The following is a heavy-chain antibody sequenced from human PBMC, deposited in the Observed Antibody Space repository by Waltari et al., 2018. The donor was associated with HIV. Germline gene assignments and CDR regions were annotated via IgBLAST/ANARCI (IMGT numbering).Heavy chain of an antibody. V-gene: IGHV4-4*02. J-gene: IGHJ2*01. Sequence: QVQLQESGPGLVKPSGTLSLTCGVSGASIISPYWWSWVRQPRGKGLEWIGENDESGSTHRDACLRSRVTTSLDKARNQFSLDVTSVTPADTAVYYCARLASTGYYNGGYFDLWGRGTLVTVSS. CDR2: NDESGST. D-gene: IGHD3-22*01. CDR3: ARLASTGYYNGGYFDL. CDR1: GASIISPYW.